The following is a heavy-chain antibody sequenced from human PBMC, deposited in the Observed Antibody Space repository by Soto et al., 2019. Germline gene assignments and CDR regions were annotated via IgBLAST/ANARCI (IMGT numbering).Heavy chain of an antibody. CDR3: AKSPGMYYYDSSGPPAY. CDR2: ISGSGVST. Sequence: PGGSLRLSCAASGFTFSSYAMSWVRQAPGKGLEWVSAISGSGVSTYYADSVKGRFTISRDNSKNTLYLQMNSLRAEDTAVYYCAKSPGMYYYDSSGPPAYWGQGTLVTVSS. J-gene: IGHJ4*02. CDR1: GFTFSSYA. V-gene: IGHV3-23*01. D-gene: IGHD3-22*01.